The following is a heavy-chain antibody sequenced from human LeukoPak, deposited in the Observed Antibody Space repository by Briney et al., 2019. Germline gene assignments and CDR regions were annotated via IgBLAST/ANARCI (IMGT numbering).Heavy chain of an antibody. Sequence: ASVKVSCKASGYIFTDYFLHWVRQAPGQGLEWMGRINPHSGGTNDAQRVQGRVPMTRDTSISTAYMELSSLRSDDTAVYYCARDGDSSDYPYWGQGTLLTVSS. CDR3: ARDGDSSDYPY. D-gene: IGHD3-22*01. CDR1: GYIFTDYF. V-gene: IGHV1-2*06. CDR2: INPHSGGT. J-gene: IGHJ4*02.